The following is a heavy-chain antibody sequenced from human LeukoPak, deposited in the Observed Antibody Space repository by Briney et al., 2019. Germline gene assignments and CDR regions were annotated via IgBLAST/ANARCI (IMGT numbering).Heavy chain of an antibody. Sequence: PGGSLRLSCAASGLTFSNFWMHWVRQTPEKGLVWVSRINPDGSDTIYADSVKGRFTISRDNAMNTLYLHMNSLRVEDTAVYYCASSPNTVATTDYWGQGTLVTVSS. D-gene: IGHD4-17*01. CDR2: INPDGSDT. J-gene: IGHJ4*02. CDR3: ASSPNTVATTDY. V-gene: IGHV3-74*01. CDR1: GLTFSNFW.